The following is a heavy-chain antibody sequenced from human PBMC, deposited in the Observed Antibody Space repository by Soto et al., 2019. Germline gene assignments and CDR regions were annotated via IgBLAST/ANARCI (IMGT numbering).Heavy chain of an antibody. CDR2: ILGDGSMT. Sequence: PGGSLRLSCSASGFIFSTYPLHWVRQAPGKGLEYVSSILGDGSMTIYADSVKGRFTISRDNSKNTLYLKLNSLRAEETAVYHFAKDRSGGCAFDIWGQRTMVTVSS. CDR1: GFIFSTYP. D-gene: IGHD1-26*01. V-gene: IGHV3-64D*08. CDR3: AKDRSGGCAFDI. J-gene: IGHJ3*02.